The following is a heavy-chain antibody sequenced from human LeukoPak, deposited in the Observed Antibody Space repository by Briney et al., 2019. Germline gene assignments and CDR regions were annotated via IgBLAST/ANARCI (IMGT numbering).Heavy chain of an antibody. CDR2: ISGSGGST. J-gene: IGHJ4*02. CDR3: ARRLGSGSYDSYYFDY. CDR1: GFTFSSYA. D-gene: IGHD3-10*01. V-gene: IGHV3-23*01. Sequence: NPGGSLRLSCAASGFTFSSYAMSWVRQAPGKGLEWVSAISGSGGSTCYADSVKGRFTISRDNSKNTLYLQMNSLRAEDTAVYYCARRLGSGSYDSYYFDYWGQGTLVTVSS.